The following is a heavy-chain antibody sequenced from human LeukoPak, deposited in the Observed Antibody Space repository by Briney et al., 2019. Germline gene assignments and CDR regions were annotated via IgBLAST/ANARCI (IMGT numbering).Heavy chain of an antibody. D-gene: IGHD6-13*01. CDR1: GGTFSSYA. CDR2: IIPILGIA. J-gene: IGHJ6*02. Sequence: GASVKVSCKASGGTFSSYAISWVRQAPGQGLEWMGRIIPILGIANYAQKLQGRVTMTTDTSTSTAYMELRSLRSDDTAVYYCARDRDSSSWYVYYYYYGMDVWGQGTTVTVSS. V-gene: IGHV1-69*04. CDR3: ARDRDSSSWYVYYYYYGMDV.